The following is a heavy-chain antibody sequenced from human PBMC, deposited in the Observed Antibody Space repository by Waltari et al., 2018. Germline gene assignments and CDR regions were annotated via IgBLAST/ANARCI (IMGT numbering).Heavy chain of an antibody. CDR1: GFTFSSYS. Sequence: EVQLVESGGGLVQPGGSLRLSCAASGFTFSSYSMNWVRQAPGQGLGWVSYISSSSSTIYSADSVKGRFTVSRDNEKNSLYRQMNSRGAEDTVVYYWARDPWRANRVDAFDIWGQGTMVTVSS. J-gene: IGHJ3*02. D-gene: IGHD7-27*01. CDR3: ARDPWRANRVDAFDI. V-gene: IGHV3-48*01. CDR2: ISSSSSTI.